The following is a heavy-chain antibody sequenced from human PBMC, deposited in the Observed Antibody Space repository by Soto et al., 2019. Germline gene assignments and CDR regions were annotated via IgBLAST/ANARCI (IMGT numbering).Heavy chain of an antibody. CDR1: GFTFSSYA. D-gene: IGHD3-9*01. CDR2: ISGSGGST. CDR3: AKVRNYDILTGYVRYYFDY. Sequence: GGSQRLSCAASGFTFSSYAMSWVRQAPGKGLEWVSAISGSGGSTYYADSVKGRFTISRDNSKNTLYLQMNSLRAEDTAVYYCAKVRNYDILTGYVRYYFDYWGQGTLVTVSS. J-gene: IGHJ4*02. V-gene: IGHV3-23*01.